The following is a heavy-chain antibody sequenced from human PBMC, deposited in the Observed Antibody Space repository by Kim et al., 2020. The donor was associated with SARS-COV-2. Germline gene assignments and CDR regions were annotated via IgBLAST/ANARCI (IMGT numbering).Heavy chain of an antibody. CDR3: ARLKWGYGGYLYYFDY. Sequence: SETLSLTCTVSGGSISSSSYYWGWIRQPPGKGLEWIGSIYYSGSTYYNPSLKSRVTISVDTSKNQFSLKLSSVTAADTAVYYCARLKWGYGGYLYYFDYWGQGTLVTVSS. CDR2: IYYSGST. V-gene: IGHV4-39*01. CDR1: GGSISSSSYY. D-gene: IGHD5-12*01. J-gene: IGHJ4*02.